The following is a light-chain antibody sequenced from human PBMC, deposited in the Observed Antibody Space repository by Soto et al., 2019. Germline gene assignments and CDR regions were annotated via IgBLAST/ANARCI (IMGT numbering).Light chain of an antibody. CDR1: SSDIGGYNY. CDR2: EVS. Sequence: QSALTQPPSASGSPGQSVTISCTGTSSDIGGYNYVSWYQQHPGKAPKLMIYEVSKQPSGVPDRFSGSKSGNKASLTVSGLQAEDEADYYCSSYAGSNNVVFGGGTKVTVL. J-gene: IGLJ2*01. CDR3: SSYAGSNNVV. V-gene: IGLV2-8*01.